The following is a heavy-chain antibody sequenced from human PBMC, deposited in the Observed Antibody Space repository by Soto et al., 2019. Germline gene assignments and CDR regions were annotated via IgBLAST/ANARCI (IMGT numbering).Heavy chain of an antibody. Sequence: QVQLVESGGGVVQPGRSLRLSCAASGFPFSSYGMHWVRQVPGTGLEWAAVISDDGSKECYADSVKGRFTISRDNSKTTLSMQMHSLRAEDTAVYYCAKDLYSGSHHEGAASWGQGTVVTVSS. CDR2: ISDDGSKE. J-gene: IGHJ5*02. V-gene: IGHV3-30*18. CDR1: GFPFSSYG. CDR3: AKDLYSGSHHEGAAS. D-gene: IGHD1-26*01.